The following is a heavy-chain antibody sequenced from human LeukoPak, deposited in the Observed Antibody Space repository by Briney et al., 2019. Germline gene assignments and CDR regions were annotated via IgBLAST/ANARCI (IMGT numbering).Heavy chain of an antibody. CDR3: ARFRYCTSDTSCFYDFDY. V-gene: IGHV4-59*01. Sequence: PSETLSLTCTVSGGSLSGYCWSWLRQSPEGGLEWIGYFYYTGSTNYNPSLKSRVTVSVDTSKNQFSLKLTSMTAADTAVYYCARFRYCTSDTSCFYDFDYWGQGTLVTVSA. J-gene: IGHJ4*02. CDR2: FYYTGST. D-gene: IGHD2-2*01. CDR1: GGSLSGYC.